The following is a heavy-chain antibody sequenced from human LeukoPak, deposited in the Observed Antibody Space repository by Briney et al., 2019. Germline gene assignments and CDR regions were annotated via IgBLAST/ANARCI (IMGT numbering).Heavy chain of an antibody. J-gene: IGHJ6*02. V-gene: IGHV3-30-3*01. CDR2: LSYDGSIQ. CDR3: ARYGSGSYSIPYYYYYGMDV. D-gene: IGHD3-10*01. CDR1: GFTFSNYA. Sequence: GGSLRLSCAASGFTFSNYAMHWVRQAPGKGLEGVAVLSYDGSIQYYADSVKGRFTISRDNSKNTLYLQMNSLRAEDTAVYYCARYGSGSYSIPYYYYYGMDVWGQGTTVTVSS.